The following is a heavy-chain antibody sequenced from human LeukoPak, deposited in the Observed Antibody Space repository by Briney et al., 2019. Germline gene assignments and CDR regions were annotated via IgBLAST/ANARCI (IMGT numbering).Heavy chain of an antibody. D-gene: IGHD3-16*01. Sequence: ASVKVSCKASGYSFKSYDFSWIRQAPGQGPEWLGWMNPHSGDTGFAVKFQGRVTVTRDTSTDTAYLELSSLKSEDTAVYYCARSSDYLNAFDIWGQGTMVTVSS. CDR3: ARSSDYLNAFDI. V-gene: IGHV1-8*01. CDR2: MNPHSGDT. J-gene: IGHJ3*02. CDR1: GYSFKSYD.